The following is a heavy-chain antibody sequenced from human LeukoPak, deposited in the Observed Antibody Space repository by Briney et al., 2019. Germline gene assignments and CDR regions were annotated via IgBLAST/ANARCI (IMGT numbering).Heavy chain of an antibody. CDR2: INDDGSSI. J-gene: IGHJ3*02. V-gene: IGHV3-74*01. Sequence: GGSLRLSCAASGFTVSRYWLHWVRQAPGKGLLWVSSINDDGSSISYADSVKGRLTISRDNAKNTLYLQMNSRRAEDTAVYYCARGGNDLLDAFDIWGQGTMVTVSS. D-gene: IGHD1-1*01. CDR1: GFTVSRYW. CDR3: ARGGNDLLDAFDI.